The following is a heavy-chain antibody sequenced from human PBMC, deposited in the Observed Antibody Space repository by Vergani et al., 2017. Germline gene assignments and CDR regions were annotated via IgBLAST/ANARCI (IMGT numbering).Heavy chain of an antibody. CDR3: SRESHGRAFDY. J-gene: IGHJ4*02. D-gene: IGHD5-24*01. V-gene: IGHV1-2*02. CDR2: INPNSGGP. Sequence: QVQLVQSGAEVKTPGASVKVSCKASGYTFTGYYMHWVRQAPGQGLEWMGWINPNSGGPHYAQKFQGRVTMTRGSSISTAYMELSRLRSDDTAVYYCSRESHGRAFDYWGQGTLVTVSS. CDR1: GYTFTGYY.